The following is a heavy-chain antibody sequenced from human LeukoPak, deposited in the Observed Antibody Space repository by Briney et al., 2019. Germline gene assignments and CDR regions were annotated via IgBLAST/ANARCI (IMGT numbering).Heavy chain of an antibody. Sequence: SQTLSLTCPLYGDSLSSNKGAWNWLRESPSRGLEWLGRTYYRSKLYNDYAGSLMSRITITPDKSKSQFSLQLYSVTPEDTAVYYCARDVGTTGWHTFDYWGQGTLVTVSS. CDR3: ARDVGTTGWHTFDY. V-gene: IGHV6-1*01. J-gene: IGHJ4*02. D-gene: IGHD1-1*01. CDR1: GDSLSSNKGA. CDR2: TYYRSKLYN.